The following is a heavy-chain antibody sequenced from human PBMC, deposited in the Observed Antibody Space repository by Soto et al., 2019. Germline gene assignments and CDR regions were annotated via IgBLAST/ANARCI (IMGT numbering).Heavy chain of an antibody. CDR2: IIPIFGTA. CDR1: GGTFSSYA. J-gene: IGHJ4*02. CDR3: ARDPSTSYYDRRGLGY. D-gene: IGHD3-22*01. V-gene: IGHV1-69*06. Sequence: QVQLVQSGAEVKKPGSSVKVSCKASGGTFSSYAISWVRQAPGQGLEWMGGIIPIFGTANYAQKFQGRVTITADKSTSTADMELSSLRSEDTVVYYCARDPSTSYYDRRGLGYWGQGTLVTVSS.